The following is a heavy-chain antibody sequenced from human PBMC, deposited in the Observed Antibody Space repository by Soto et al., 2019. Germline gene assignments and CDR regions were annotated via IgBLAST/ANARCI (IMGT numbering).Heavy chain of an antibody. D-gene: IGHD3-10*01. Sequence: GGSLRLSCAASGLTFSNHGFHWVRQAPGKGLEWVAFIWSDGSSKYYADSVKGRFSISRDNTKSTLYLQVDSLRAEDTAEYYCARDRGNDYFDYMDVWGKGTTVTVSS. CDR2: IWSDGSSK. V-gene: IGHV3-33*01. CDR3: ARDRGNDYFDYMDV. CDR1: GLTFSNHG. J-gene: IGHJ6*03.